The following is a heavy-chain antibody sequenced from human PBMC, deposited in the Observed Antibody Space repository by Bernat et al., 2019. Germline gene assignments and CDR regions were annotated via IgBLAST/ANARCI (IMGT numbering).Heavy chain of an antibody. D-gene: IGHD6-13*01. CDR3: ARVGVQAAGWDYYYGMDV. CDR2: ISYDGSNK. V-gene: IGHV3-30-3*01. J-gene: IGHJ6*02. CDR1: GFTFSSYA. Sequence: QVQLVESGGGVVQPGRSLRLSCAASGFTFSSYAMHWVRQAPGKGLEWVAVISYDGSNKYYADSVKGRFTIYRGNAKNTLYLQMNSLRAEDTAVYYCARVGVQAAGWDYYYGMDVWGQGTTVTVSS.